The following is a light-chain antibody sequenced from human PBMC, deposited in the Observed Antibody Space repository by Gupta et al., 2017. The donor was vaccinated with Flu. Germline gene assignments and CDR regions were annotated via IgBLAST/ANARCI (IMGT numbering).Light chain of an antibody. Sequence: TVTLTCGSSTGAVNSGHYPYWVQQKPGQAPTTLIYDKNNRHAGTPARFSGSLLGGKAVLTLSGAQPEEEADYYGLRCYSDTRGVFGGGTKLTVL. J-gene: IGLJ3*02. V-gene: IGLV7-46*01. CDR2: DKN. CDR1: TGAVNSGHY. CDR3: LRCYSDTRGV.